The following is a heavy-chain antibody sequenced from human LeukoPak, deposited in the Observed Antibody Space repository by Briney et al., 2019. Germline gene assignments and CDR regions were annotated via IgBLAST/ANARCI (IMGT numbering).Heavy chain of an antibody. J-gene: IGHJ4*02. V-gene: IGHV3-23*01. CDR3: ARGGEILRFLEWLSPYDY. Sequence: GGSLRLSCAASGFTFSSYAMSWVRQAPGKGLEWVSAISGSGGSTYYADSVKGRFTISRDNSKNTLYLQMNSLRSDDTAAYYCARGGEILRFLEWLSPYDYWGQGTLVTVSS. CDR2: ISGSGGST. CDR1: GFTFSSYA. D-gene: IGHD3-3*01.